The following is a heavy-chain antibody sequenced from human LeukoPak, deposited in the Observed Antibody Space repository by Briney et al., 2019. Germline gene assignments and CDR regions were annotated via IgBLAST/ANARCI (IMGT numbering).Heavy chain of an antibody. V-gene: IGHV3-11*01. CDR2: ISGRGHKI. Sequence: GSLRPSCEASGFTFSDYYVNWIRQAPGKGLEWLSYISGRGHKILYADSVEGRFTISRDNAQNLLFLHMENLRVEDSGIYYCARDLNVGVDVWGRGTTVTVAS. J-gene: IGHJ6*02. CDR1: GFTFSDYY. CDR3: ARDLNVGVDV.